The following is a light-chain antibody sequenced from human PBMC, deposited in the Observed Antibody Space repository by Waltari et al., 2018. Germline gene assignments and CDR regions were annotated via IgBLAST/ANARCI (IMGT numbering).Light chain of an antibody. CDR1: QSLSSSQ. CDR3: QQYGSSPTT. Sequence: EIALTHSPVTRSFSPGDRVNLPCRASQSLSSSQLAWYQQKPGQAPRLLSYGASSRTTGIPERFSGSGSGTDFTLTISRLEPEDFAVYYCQQYGSSPTTFGGGTKVEIK. V-gene: IGKV3-20*01. J-gene: IGKJ4*01. CDR2: GAS.